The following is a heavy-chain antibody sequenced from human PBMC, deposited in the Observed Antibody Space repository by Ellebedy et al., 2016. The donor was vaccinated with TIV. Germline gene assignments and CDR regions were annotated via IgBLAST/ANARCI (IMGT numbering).Heavy chain of an antibody. D-gene: IGHD3-9*01. CDR1: GYTFTSYD. Sequence: ASVKVSCKASGYTFTSYDINWVRQATGQGLEWMGWMNPNSGNTGYAQKFQGRVTMTRNTSISTAYMELSSLRSEDTAVYYCARGSHLTGYLTTAYNWFDPWGQGTLVTVSS. J-gene: IGHJ5*02. CDR3: ARGSHLTGYLTTAYNWFDP. CDR2: MNPNSGNT. V-gene: IGHV1-8*01.